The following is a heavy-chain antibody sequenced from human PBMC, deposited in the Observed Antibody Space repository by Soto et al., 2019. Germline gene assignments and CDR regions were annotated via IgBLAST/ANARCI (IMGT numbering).Heavy chain of an antibody. Sequence: SETLSLTCTVSGGSISSYYWSWIRQPPGKGLEWIGYIYYTGSTNYNPSLKSRVTISVDTSKNQFSLKLSSVTAADTAVYYCATSITMVRGHYYYYYMDVWGKGTTVTVSS. D-gene: IGHD3-10*01. V-gene: IGHV4-59*08. CDR3: ATSITMVRGHYYYYYMDV. J-gene: IGHJ6*03. CDR2: IYYTGST. CDR1: GGSISSYY.